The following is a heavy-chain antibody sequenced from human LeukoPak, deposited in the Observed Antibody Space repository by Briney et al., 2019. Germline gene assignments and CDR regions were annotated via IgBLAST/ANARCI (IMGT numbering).Heavy chain of an antibody. Sequence: PSQTLSLTCTVSGSSISSGDYYWSWIRQPPGKGLEWIGYIYYSGSTYYNPSLKSRVTISVDTSKNQFSLRLSSVTAADTAVYYCASRTVSTEDPDGDYWGQGTLVTVSS. CDR3: ASRTVSTEDPDGDY. CDR2: IYYSGST. D-gene: IGHD5/OR15-5a*01. V-gene: IGHV4-30-4*08. CDR1: GSSISSGDYY. J-gene: IGHJ4*02.